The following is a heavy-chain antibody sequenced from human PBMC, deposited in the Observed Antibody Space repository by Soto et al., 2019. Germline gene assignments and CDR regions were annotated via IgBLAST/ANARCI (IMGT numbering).Heavy chain of an antibody. J-gene: IGHJ6*02. CDR2: IIPIFGTA. D-gene: IGHD6-13*01. CDR3: ALGGWAGRIAAAGGGGMDV. Sequence: QVQLVQSGAEVKKPGSSVKVSCKASGGTFSSYAISWVRQAPGQGLEWMGGIIPIFGTANYAQKFQGRVTITADKSTSTAYMELSSLRAEDTAVYYCALGGWAGRIAAAGGGGMDVWGQGTTVTVSS. CDR1: GGTFSSYA. V-gene: IGHV1-69*06.